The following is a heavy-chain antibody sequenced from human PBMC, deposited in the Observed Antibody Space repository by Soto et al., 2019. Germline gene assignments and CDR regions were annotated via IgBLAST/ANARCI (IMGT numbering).Heavy chain of an antibody. D-gene: IGHD3-3*01. CDR1: GFTFSSYG. Sequence: GSLRLSCAASGFTFSSYGMHWVRQAPGKGLEWVAVISYDGSNKYYADSVKGRFTISRDNSKNTLYLQMNSLRAEDTAVYYCAKDLLDYDFWSGYCPDYWGQGTLVTVSS. J-gene: IGHJ4*02. CDR3: AKDLLDYDFWSGYCPDY. CDR2: ISYDGSNK. V-gene: IGHV3-30*18.